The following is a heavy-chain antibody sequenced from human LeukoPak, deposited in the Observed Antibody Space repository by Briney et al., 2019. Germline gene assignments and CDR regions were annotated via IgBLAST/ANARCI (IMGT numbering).Heavy chain of an antibody. CDR3: ARIQLWLRDSAQDAYYFDY. CDR2: IDWDDDK. J-gene: IGHJ4*02. V-gene: IGHV2-70*11. CDR1: GFSLSTSGMC. Sequence: SGPTLVNPTQTLTLTCTFSGFSLSTSGMCVSWIRPPPGKALEWLARIDWDDDKYYSTSLKTRLTISKDTSKNQVVLTMTNMDPVDTATYYCARIQLWLRDSAQDAYYFDYWGQGTLVTVSS. D-gene: IGHD5-18*01.